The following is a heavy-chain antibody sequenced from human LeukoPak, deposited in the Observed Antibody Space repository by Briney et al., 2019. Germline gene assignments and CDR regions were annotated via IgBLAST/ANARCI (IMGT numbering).Heavy chain of an antibody. CDR3: ARESSYDFWSGYSFDY. CDR1: GFTFSSYS. V-gene: IGHV3-21*01. D-gene: IGHD3-3*01. J-gene: IGHJ4*02. Sequence: SGGSLRLSCAASGFTFSSYSMNWVRQAPGKGLEWVSSISSSSSYIYYADSVKGRFTISRDNAKNSLYLQMNSLRAEDTAVYYCARESSYDFWSGYSFDYWGQGTLVTVSS. CDR2: ISSSSSYI.